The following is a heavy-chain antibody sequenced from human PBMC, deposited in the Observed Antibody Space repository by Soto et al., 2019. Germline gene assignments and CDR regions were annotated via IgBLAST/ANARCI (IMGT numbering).Heavy chain of an antibody. Sequence: SETLSLTCTVSGGSISSYYWSWIRQPPGKGLEWIGYIYYSGSTNYNPSLKSRVTISVDTSKNQFSLRLSSVTAADTAVYYCALGGGGSYYPIDYWGQGTLVTVSS. J-gene: IGHJ4*02. V-gene: IGHV4-59*01. CDR3: ALGGGGSYYPIDY. CDR1: GGSISSYY. D-gene: IGHD1-26*01. CDR2: IYYSGST.